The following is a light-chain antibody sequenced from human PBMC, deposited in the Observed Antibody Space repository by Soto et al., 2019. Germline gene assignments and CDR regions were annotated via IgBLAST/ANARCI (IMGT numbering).Light chain of an antibody. V-gene: IGLV2-14*03. Sequence: QSVLTQPASVSGSPGQSITISCTGTSSDVGGYNYVSWYQQHPGKAPKLMIYDVSNRPSGVSNRFSGSKSGNTASLTISGLQIEDEADYYCSSYTSSSTRVFGTGPKVTVL. J-gene: IGLJ1*01. CDR1: SSDVGGYNY. CDR2: DVS. CDR3: SSYTSSSTRV.